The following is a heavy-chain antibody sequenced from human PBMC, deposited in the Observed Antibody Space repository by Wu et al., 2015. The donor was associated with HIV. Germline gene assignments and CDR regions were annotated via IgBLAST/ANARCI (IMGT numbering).Heavy chain of an antibody. CDR2: INPDGGSP. CDR3: TRDQHCRGLGVGCFFDY. CDR1: GYTFISYH. D-gene: IGHD3-10*01. V-gene: IGHV1-46*03. Sequence: QVQVVRSGAEVRKPGASVKVSCKASGYTFISYHMHWVRQAPGQGLEWMGIINPDGGSPVYSQKFQGRVTMTRDTSTNTFYMELSSLRSEDTAVYYCTRDQHCRGLGVGCFFDYWGQGTLVTVSS. J-gene: IGHJ4*02.